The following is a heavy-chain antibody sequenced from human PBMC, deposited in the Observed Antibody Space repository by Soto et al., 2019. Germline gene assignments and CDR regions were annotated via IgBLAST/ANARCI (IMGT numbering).Heavy chain of an antibody. CDR3: ARDWGPYYYDSSGYSN. Sequence: ASVKVSCKASGYTFTSYAMHWVRQAPGQRLEWMGWINAGNGNTKYSQKFQGRVTITRDTSASKAYMELSSLRAEDTAVYYCARDWGPYYYDSSGYSNWGQGTLVTVSS. D-gene: IGHD3-22*01. J-gene: IGHJ4*02. V-gene: IGHV1-3*01. CDR1: GYTFTSYA. CDR2: INAGNGNT.